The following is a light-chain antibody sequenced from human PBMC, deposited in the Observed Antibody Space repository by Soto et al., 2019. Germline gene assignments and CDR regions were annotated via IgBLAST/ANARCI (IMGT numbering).Light chain of an antibody. V-gene: IGKV3-11*01. CDR2: DAS. CDR3: QQRHTWTGT. Sequence: EILLTQSPVTLSLSPGERATLSCWASQSVKTYVAWYQQKPGQAPRLLMYDASNRATGIPARLSGSGYGTDLTITISNIEYEDFELYYCQQRHTWTGTFGQGTKVDIK. J-gene: IGKJ1*01. CDR1: QSVKTY.